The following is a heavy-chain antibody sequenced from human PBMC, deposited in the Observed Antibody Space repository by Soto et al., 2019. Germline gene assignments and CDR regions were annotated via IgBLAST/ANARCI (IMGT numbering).Heavy chain of an antibody. CDR3: AKSGRTTVTTDLAY. D-gene: IGHD4-17*01. J-gene: IGHJ4*02. CDR2: ISYDGRNA. CDR1: GFTFSNYG. V-gene: IGHV3-30*18. Sequence: QVQLVESAGGVVQPGRSLRLSCAASGFTFSNYGRHWVRQAPGKGLEWVAIISYDGRNAYFADSVKGRFTISRDNSKNTLYLQMNSLRAEDTAVYYCAKSGRTTVTTDLAYWGQGTLVTVSS.